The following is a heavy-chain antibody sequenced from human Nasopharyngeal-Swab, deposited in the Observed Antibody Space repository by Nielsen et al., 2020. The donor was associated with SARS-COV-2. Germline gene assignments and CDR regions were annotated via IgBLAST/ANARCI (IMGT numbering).Heavy chain of an antibody. CDR3: ARYRDGYSYGMDV. CDR1: VGTFSSYA. V-gene: IGHV1-69*04. Sequence: SVQVSCKASVGTFSSYASSWVRQAPGQGLEWMGRIIPILGIANYAQKFQGRVTITADKSTSTAYMELSSLRSEDTAVYYCARYRDGYSYGMDVWGQGTTVTVSS. CDR2: IIPILGIA. D-gene: IGHD5-24*01. J-gene: IGHJ6*02.